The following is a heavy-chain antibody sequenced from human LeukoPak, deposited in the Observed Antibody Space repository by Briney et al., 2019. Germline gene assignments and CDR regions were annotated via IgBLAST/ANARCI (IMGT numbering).Heavy chain of an antibody. J-gene: IGHJ6*02. CDR1: GFTFSSYA. CDR3: ARMGHDILVPSGMDV. CDR2: ISYDGSNK. V-gene: IGHV3-30-3*01. D-gene: IGHD1-1*01. Sequence: GRSLRLSCAASGFTFSSYAMHWVRQAPGKGLEWVAVISYDGSNKYYADSVKGRFTISRDNSKNTLYLQMNSLRAEDTAVYYCARMGHDILVPSGMDVWGQGTTVTVSS.